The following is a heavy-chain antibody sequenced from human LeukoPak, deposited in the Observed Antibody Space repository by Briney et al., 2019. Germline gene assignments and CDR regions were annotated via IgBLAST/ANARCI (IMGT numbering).Heavy chain of an antibody. V-gene: IGHV1-69*13. Sequence: SVKVSCKASGGTFSSYAISWVRQAPGQGLEWMGGIIPIFGTANYAQKFQGRVTISADESTSTAYMELSSLRSEDTAVYYCARVLGRGPNKFDYWGQGTLVTVSS. CDR1: GGTFSSYA. CDR2: IIPIFGTA. CDR3: ARVLGRGPNKFDY. J-gene: IGHJ4*02. D-gene: IGHD1/OR15-1a*01.